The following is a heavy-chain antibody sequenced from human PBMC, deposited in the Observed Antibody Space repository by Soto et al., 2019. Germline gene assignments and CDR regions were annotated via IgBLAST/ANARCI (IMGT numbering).Heavy chain of an antibody. CDR2: IYHSGST. CDR1: GGSISSGGYS. Sequence: QLQLQESGSGLVKPSQTLSLTCAVSGGSISSGGYSWSWIRQPPGKGLEWIGYIYHSGSTYYNPSLKSRVTISVDRSKNQFSRKLSSVTAADTAVYYCARGGGEYRYGNNWFDPWGQGTLVTVSS. CDR3: ARGGGEYRYGNNWFDP. D-gene: IGHD5-18*01. V-gene: IGHV4-30-2*01. J-gene: IGHJ5*02.